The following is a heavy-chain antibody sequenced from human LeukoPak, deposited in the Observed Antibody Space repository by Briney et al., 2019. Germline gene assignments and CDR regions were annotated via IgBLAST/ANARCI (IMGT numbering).Heavy chain of an antibody. D-gene: IGHD1-26*01. J-gene: IGHJ4*02. CDR1: GFTFSTYW. CDR3: TRSPSLGGSYWGFDY. V-gene: IGHV3-74*01. Sequence: GGSLRLSCAASGFTFSTYWMHWVRQAPGKGLVWVSRLNPDGSSSIYADSVKGRFTVSRDNAKNTLYLQMNSLRADDTAVYYCTRSPSLGGSYWGFDYWGQGTLVTVSS. CDR2: LNPDGSSS.